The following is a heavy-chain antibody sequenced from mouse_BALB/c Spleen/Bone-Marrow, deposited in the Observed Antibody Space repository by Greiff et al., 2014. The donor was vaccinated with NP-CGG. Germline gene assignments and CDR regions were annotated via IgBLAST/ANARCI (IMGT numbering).Heavy chain of an antibody. J-gene: IGHJ2*01. V-gene: IGHV14-3*02. CDR2: IVPANGNT. CDR1: GFNIKDTY. CDR3: ASYDYGYYFDY. D-gene: IGHD2-4*01. Sequence: VQLQQSGAELVKPGASVKLFCTTSGFNIKDTYMHWVKLRPEQGLEWIGRIVPANGNTKYAPKFQGKATMTADTSSNTAYLQLSSLTSEDTAVYFCASYDYGYYFDYWGQGTTLTVSS.